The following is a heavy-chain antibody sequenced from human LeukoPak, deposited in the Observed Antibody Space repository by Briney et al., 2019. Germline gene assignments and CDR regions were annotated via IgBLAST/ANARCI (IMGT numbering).Heavy chain of an antibody. Sequence: GASVTVSFKASGGTFSSYAISWVRQAPGQGLEWMGGIIPIFGTANYAQKFQGRVTMTRDTSISTAYMELSRLRSDDTAVYYCAGVRIYYDSSGYPGDSMDYWGQGTLVTVSS. CDR3: AGVRIYYDSSGYPGDSMDY. CDR2: IIPIFGTA. V-gene: IGHV1-69*05. J-gene: IGHJ4*02. D-gene: IGHD3-22*01. CDR1: GGTFSSYA.